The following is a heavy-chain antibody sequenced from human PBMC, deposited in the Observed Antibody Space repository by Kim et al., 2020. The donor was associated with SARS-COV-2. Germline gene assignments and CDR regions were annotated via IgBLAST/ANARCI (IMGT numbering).Heavy chain of an antibody. CDR3: DVAYCGGDCYVPGAYFDY. J-gene: IGHJ4*02. D-gene: IGHD2-21*02. Sequence: SVKVSCKASGGTFSSYAISWVRQAPGQGLEWMGGIIPIFGTANYAQKFQGRVTITADESTSTAYMELSSLRSEDTAVYYCDVAYCGGDCYVPGAYFDYWSQGTLVTVSS. CDR1: GGTFSSYA. V-gene: IGHV1-69*13. CDR2: IIPIFGTA.